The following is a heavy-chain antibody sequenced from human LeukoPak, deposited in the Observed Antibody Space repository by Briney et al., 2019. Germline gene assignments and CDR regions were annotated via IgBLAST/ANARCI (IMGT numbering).Heavy chain of an antibody. Sequence: PSETLSLTCTVSGGSISSSSYYWGWIRQPPGKGLEWIGSIYYSGSTYYNPSLKSRVTISVDTSKNQFSLKLSSVTAADTAVYYCARVVPLAAAGMDSDYWGQGTLVTVSS. CDR2: IYYSGST. V-gene: IGHV4-39*07. CDR1: GGSISSSSYY. J-gene: IGHJ4*02. D-gene: IGHD6-13*01. CDR3: ARVVPLAAAGMDSDY.